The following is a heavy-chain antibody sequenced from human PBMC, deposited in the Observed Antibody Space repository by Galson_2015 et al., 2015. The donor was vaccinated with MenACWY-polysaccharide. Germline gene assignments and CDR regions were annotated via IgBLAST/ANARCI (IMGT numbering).Heavy chain of an antibody. D-gene: IGHD6-19*01. Sequence: SLRLSCAASGFRLSAHWMHWVRQVPGKGLVWVSRINSDASGTSYADSVKGRFTISRDNAKKPLYLQMDSLRAEDTALSYCARKSAIAVGLGAFDIWGQGTMVTVSS. CDR3: ARKSAIAVGLGAFDI. V-gene: IGHV3-74*01. J-gene: IGHJ3*02. CDR2: INSDASGT. CDR1: GFRLSAHW.